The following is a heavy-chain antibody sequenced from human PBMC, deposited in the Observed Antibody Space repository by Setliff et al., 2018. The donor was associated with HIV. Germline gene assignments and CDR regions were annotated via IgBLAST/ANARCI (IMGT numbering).Heavy chain of an antibody. CDR2: IFHTGYS. Sequence: SEILSLTCTVSLGSISSSYSHYWAWIRQPPGKGLEWIGHIFHTGYSIYSPSLKSRVTMSVDTSKNEFSLKMTSVIAADAAVYFCARLAATYGNHRFDYWGQGVPVTVS. CDR3: ARLAATYGNHRFDY. J-gene: IGHJ4*02. CDR1: LGSISSSYSHY. D-gene: IGHD1-1*01. V-gene: IGHV4-39*01.